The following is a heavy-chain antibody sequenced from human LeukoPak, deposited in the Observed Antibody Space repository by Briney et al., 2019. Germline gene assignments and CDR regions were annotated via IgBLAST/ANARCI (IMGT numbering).Heavy chain of an antibody. J-gene: IGHJ6*02. Sequence: GGIIPIXGTANYAQKFQGRVTITADESTSTAYMELSSLRSEDTAVYYCARQGCSGGSCYEDYYYGMDVWGQGTTVTVSS. V-gene: IGHV1-69*01. D-gene: IGHD2-15*01. CDR2: IIPIXGTA. CDR3: ARQGCSGGSCYEDYYYGMDV.